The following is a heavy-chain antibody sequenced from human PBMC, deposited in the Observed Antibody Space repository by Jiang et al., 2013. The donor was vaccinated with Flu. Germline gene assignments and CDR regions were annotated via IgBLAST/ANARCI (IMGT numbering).Heavy chain of an antibody. CDR2: TYYRSKYYY. V-gene: IGHV6-1*01. D-gene: IGHD1-1*01. J-gene: IGHJ4*02. CDR3: TREGLGTGSDY. Sequence: QTLSLTCAIFGDSVSSNSVAWNWIRQSPSRGLEWLGRTYYRSKYYYDYAVSVKSRIIINPDTSNNQFSLQLKSVTPDDTAVYYCTREGLGTGSDYWGQGTLVTVSS. CDR1: GDSVSSNSVA.